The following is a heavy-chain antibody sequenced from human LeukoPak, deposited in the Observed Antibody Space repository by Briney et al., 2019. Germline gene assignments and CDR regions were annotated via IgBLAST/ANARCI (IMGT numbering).Heavy chain of an antibody. CDR3: ARRSSGSYRSIYYFDY. V-gene: IGHV4-59*08. J-gene: IGHJ4*02. D-gene: IGHD3-10*01. Sequence: PSETLSLTCTVSGGSISSYYWSWIRHPPGKGLEWIGYIYYSGSTNYNPSLKSRVTISVDTSKNQFSLKLSSVTAADTAVYYCARRSSGSYRSIYYFDYWGQGTLVTVSS. CDR2: IYYSGST. CDR1: GGSISSYY.